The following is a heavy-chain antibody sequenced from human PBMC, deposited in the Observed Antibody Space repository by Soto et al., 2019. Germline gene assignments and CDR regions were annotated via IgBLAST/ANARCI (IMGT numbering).Heavy chain of an antibody. CDR2: IYYSGST. Sequence: SETLSLTCTVSGGSISSYYWSWIRQPPGKGLEWVGYIYYSGSTNYNPSLKSRVTISVDTSKNQFSLKLSSVTAADTAVYYCAGGWLYYFDYWGQGTLVTVSS. CDR1: GGSISSYY. CDR3: AGGWLYYFDY. D-gene: IGHD6-19*01. J-gene: IGHJ4*02. V-gene: IGHV4-59*01.